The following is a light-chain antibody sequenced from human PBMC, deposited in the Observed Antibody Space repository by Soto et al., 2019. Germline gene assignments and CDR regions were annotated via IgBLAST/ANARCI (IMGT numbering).Light chain of an antibody. J-gene: IGKJ3*01. CDR2: GAS. CDR3: QQTDSIPRT. Sequence: IKMYQSPSSLSPYVGDRVTITCRASQSIGSRLNWYQQKPGSAPKLLIFGASTLESGVPSRFSGSGSGTDFTLTVSSLQVEDFATYYCQQTDSIPRTFGHVSNVDI. CDR1: QSIGSR. V-gene: IGKV1-39*01.